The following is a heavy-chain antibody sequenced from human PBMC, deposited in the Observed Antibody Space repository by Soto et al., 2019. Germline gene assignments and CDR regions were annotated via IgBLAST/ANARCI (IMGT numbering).Heavy chain of an antibody. V-gene: IGHV2-26*04. J-gene: IGHJ5*02. CDR3: ASTYSASWYWFDP. CDR1: GFSFSNAGLG. D-gene: IGHD6-13*01. CDR2: IFSNDEK. Sequence: QVTVKESGPVLVKPTETLTLTCTVSGFSFSNAGLGVSWIRQPPGKALEWLAHIFSNDEKSYSTYLKSRLTISKDTSKSQVVLIMTNMDPVDTATYYCASTYSASWYWFDPWGQGTLVTVSS.